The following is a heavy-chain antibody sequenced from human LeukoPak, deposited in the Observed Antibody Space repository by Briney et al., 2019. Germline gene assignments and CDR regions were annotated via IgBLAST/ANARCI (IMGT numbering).Heavy chain of an antibody. CDR2: ISGSGDST. Sequence: GGSLRLSCAASGFIFTTYAMTWVRQAPGKGLEWVSGISGSGDSTYYADSVKGRFTISRDNSKNTLYLQMNSLRAEDTAVYYCAKIPSVTPPHYYYYYYMDVWGKGTTVTVSS. V-gene: IGHV3-23*01. D-gene: IGHD4-17*01. J-gene: IGHJ6*03. CDR3: AKIPSVTPPHYYYYYYMDV. CDR1: GFIFTTYA.